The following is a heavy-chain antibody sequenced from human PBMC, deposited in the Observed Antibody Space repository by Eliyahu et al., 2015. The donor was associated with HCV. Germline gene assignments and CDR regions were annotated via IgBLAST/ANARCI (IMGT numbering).Heavy chain of an antibody. CDR3: ARVRRTGDGYNLYYYGMDV. J-gene: IGHJ6*02. Sequence: LEWLGRTYYRSKWYNDYAVSVKSRITINPDTSKNQFSLQLNSVTPEDTAVYYCARVRRTGDGYNLYYYGMDVWGQGTTVTVSS. V-gene: IGHV6-1*01. CDR2: TYYRSKWYN. D-gene: IGHD5-24*01.